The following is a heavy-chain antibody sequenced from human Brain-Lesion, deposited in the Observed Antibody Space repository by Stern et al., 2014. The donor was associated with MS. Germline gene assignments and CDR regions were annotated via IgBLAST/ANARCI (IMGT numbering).Heavy chain of an antibody. J-gene: IGHJ6*02. D-gene: IGHD2-2*01. V-gene: IGHV4-61*02. CDR2: IFNSGST. CDR3: ARGRVVPGFQYYATDV. Sequence: VQLQESGPGLVKPSQTLSLSCTVSGGSISSGGYYWSWIRQPAGKGLEWIGRIFNSGSTRYNPSPKSRVTISKDTSQNQFSLRLNSMTAADTAVYYCARGRVVPGFQYYATDVWGQGTTVIVSS. CDR1: GGSISSGGYY.